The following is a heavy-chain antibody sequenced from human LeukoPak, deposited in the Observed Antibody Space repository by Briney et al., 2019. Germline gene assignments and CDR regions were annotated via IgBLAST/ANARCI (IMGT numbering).Heavy chain of an antibody. J-gene: IGHJ2*01. V-gene: IGHV3-21*04. CDR1: GFTFSSYS. D-gene: IGHD3-16*01. CDR2: ISSSSSYI. CDR3: GTVRGILSYFDL. Sequence: GGSLRLSCAASGFTFSSYSMNWVRQAPGKGLEWVSSISSSSSYIYYADSVKGRFTISRDNAKNSLYLQMNSLRFDDTAVYYCGTVRGILSYFDLWGRGTLVTVSS.